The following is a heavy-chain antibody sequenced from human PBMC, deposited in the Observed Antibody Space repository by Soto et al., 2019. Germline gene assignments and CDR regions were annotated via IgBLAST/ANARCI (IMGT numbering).Heavy chain of an antibody. D-gene: IGHD2-15*01. CDR2: ISAYNGST. CDR3: ARASWDCSGGSCYPKY. J-gene: IGHJ4*02. CDR1: GYTFTSYG. V-gene: IGHV1-18*01. Sequence: ASVKVSCKASGYTFTSYGISWVRQAPGQGLEWMGWISAYNGSTNYAQKLQGRVTMTTDTSTSTAYMELRSLRSDDTAVYYCARASWDCSGGSCYPKYWGQGTLVTVSS.